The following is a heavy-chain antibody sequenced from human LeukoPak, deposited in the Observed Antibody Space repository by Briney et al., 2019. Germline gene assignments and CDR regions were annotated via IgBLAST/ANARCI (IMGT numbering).Heavy chain of an antibody. CDR3: ARGVSYYYGSGSYPRKYYFDY. V-gene: IGHV4-34*01. CDR2: INHSGST. Sequence: PSETLSLTCAVYGGSFSGYYWSWIRQPPGKGLEGIGEINHSGSTNYNPSLKSRVTISVDTSKNQFSLKLSSVTAADTAVYYCARGVSYYYGSGSYPRKYYFDYWGQGTLVTVSS. CDR1: GGSFSGYY. J-gene: IGHJ4*02. D-gene: IGHD3-10*01.